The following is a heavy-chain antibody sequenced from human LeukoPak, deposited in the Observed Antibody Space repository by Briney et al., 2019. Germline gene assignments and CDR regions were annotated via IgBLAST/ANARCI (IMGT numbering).Heavy chain of an antibody. Sequence: GGSLRLSCEASGFTVSSNYMSWVRQAPGKGLEKVSYISSSGSTIYYADSVKGRFTISRDNSKNTLYLQMNSLRAEDTAVYYCAKDACSSTSCALRAFDIWGQGTMVTVSS. J-gene: IGHJ3*02. D-gene: IGHD2-2*01. CDR3: AKDACSSTSCALRAFDI. CDR1: GFTVSSNY. CDR2: ISSSGSTI. V-gene: IGHV3-48*01.